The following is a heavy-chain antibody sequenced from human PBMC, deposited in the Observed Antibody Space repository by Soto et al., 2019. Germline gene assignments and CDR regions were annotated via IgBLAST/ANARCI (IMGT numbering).Heavy chain of an antibody. CDR2: ISGSGGST. CDR3: ANAGVMGSRWYADVDY. CDR1: GFTFSSYA. D-gene: IGHD6-13*01. Sequence: GGSLRLSCAASGFTFSSYAMSWVRQAPGKGLEWVSAISGSGGSTYYADSVKGRFTISRDNSKNTLYLQMNSLRAEDTAVYYCANAGVMGSRWYADVDYWGQGTLVTVYS. V-gene: IGHV3-23*01. J-gene: IGHJ4*02.